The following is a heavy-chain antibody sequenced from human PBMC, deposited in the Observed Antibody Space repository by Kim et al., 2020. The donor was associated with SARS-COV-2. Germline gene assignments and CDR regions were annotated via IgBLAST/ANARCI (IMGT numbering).Heavy chain of an antibody. V-gene: IGHV3-23*01. CDR1: GLTLSNYA. D-gene: IGHD3-10*01. CDR3: VNNADYYGSGSYFEY. J-gene: IGHJ4*01. Sequence: GGSLRLSCAASGLTLSNYAVSWVRQAPGRGLEWVSTLTGSGGSSYYADSVKGRFTISRDNSKNTVHLHLNNLRADDTAVYYCVNNADYYGSGSYFEYWG. CDR2: LTGSGGSS.